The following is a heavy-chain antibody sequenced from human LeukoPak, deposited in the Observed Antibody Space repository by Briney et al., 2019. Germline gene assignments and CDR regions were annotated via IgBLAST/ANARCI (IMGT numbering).Heavy chain of an antibody. CDR2: IASKTYGGTA. CDR3: SRDQTPYY. V-gene: IGHV3-49*04. Sequence: GGSLRLSCTASGFTFGDYAMTWGRQAPGKGLEWVGFIASKTYGGTAEYAASVKGRFAISRDDSKSIAYLQMNSLKTEDTAVYFCSRDQTPYYWGQGTLVTVSS. CDR1: GFTFGDYA. J-gene: IGHJ4*02.